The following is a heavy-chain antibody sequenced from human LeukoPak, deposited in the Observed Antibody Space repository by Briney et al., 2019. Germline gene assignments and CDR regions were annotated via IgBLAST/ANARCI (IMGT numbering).Heavy chain of an antibody. CDR2: IIPIFGTA. CDR3: ARVYNWNDYWFDP. J-gene: IGHJ5*02. CDR1: GGTFSSYA. Sequence: ASVKVSCKASGGTFSSYAISWVRQAPGQGLEWMGGIIPIFGTANYAQKFQGRVTITADESTSTAHMELSSLRSEDTAVYYCARVYNWNDYWFDPWGQGTLVTVSS. D-gene: IGHD1-20*01. V-gene: IGHV1-69*13.